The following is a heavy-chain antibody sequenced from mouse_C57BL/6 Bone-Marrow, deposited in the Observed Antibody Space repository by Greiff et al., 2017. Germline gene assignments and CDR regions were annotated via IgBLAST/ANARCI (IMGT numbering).Heavy chain of an antibody. CDR3: ARGEDYDGAWFAY. J-gene: IGHJ3*01. CDR1: GFTFSSYA. V-gene: IGHV5-4*03. CDR2: ISDGGSYT. D-gene: IGHD2-4*01. Sequence: EVNLVESGGGLVKPGGSLKLSCAASGFTFSSYAMSWVRQTPEKRLEWVATISDGGSYTYYPDNVKGRFTISRDNAKNNLYLQMSHLKSEDTAMYYCARGEDYDGAWFAYWGQGTLVTVSA.